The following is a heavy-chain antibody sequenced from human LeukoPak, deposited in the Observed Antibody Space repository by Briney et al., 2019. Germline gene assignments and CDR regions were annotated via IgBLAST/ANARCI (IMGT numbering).Heavy chain of an antibody. J-gene: IGHJ4*02. V-gene: IGHV1-2*02. Sequence: ASVKVSCKASGYTFTGYYMHRVRQAPGQGLEWMGWINPNSGGTNYAQKFQGRVTMTRDTSISTAYMELSRLRSDDTAVYYCARDGGGLNDIHADYWGQGTLVTVSS. CDR1: GYTFTGYY. CDR3: ARDGGGLNDIHADY. D-gene: IGHD3-9*01. CDR2: INPNSGGT.